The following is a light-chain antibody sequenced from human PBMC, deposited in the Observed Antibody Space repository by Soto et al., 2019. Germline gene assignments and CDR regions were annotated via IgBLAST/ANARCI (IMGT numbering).Light chain of an antibody. CDR1: SSDVGGYSY. Sequence: QSVLTQPPSASGSPGQSVTISCTGTSSDVGGYSYDSWYQQHPGKAPKLMIYEVSKRPSGVPDRFSGSKSGNTASLTVSGLQAEDEADYYCSSYAGSNNLVFGGGTKLTVL. V-gene: IGLV2-8*01. J-gene: IGLJ2*01. CDR3: SSYAGSNNLV. CDR2: EVS.